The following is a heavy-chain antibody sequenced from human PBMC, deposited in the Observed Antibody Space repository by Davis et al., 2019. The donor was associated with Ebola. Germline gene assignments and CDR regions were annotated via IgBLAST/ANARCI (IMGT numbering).Heavy chain of an antibody. CDR2: ISGSGGST. CDR3: AKDQYSGTYYDWFDP. D-gene: IGHD1-26*01. CDR1: GFTFSTYS. J-gene: IGHJ5*02. Sequence: GGSLRLSCAASGFTFSTYSMNWVRQAPGKGLEWVSAISGSGGSTYYADSVKGRFTISRDNSKNTLYLQMNSLRAEDTAVYYCAKDQYSGTYYDWFDPWGQGTLVTVSS. V-gene: IGHV3-23*01.